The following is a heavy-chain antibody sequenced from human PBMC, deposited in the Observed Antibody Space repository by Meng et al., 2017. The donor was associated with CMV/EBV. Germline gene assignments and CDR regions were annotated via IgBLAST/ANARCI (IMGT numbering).Heavy chain of an antibody. CDR2: IYPGDSDT. Sequence: KVSCKGSGYSFTSYWIGWVRQLPGKGLEWMGSIYPGDSDTRYSPSFQGQVTISADKSISTAYLQWSSLKASDTAMYYCARLKRGVRGARHFDYWGQGTLVTVSS. CDR3: ARLKRGVRGARHFDY. D-gene: IGHD3-10*01. J-gene: IGHJ4*02. CDR1: GYSFTSYW. V-gene: IGHV5-51*01.